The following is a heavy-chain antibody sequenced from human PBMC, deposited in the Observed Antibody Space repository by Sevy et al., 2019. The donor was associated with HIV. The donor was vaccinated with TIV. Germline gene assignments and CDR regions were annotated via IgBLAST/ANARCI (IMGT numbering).Heavy chain of an antibody. CDR3: ARVGIFEGSESHFRFIDY. J-gene: IGHJ4*02. CDR2: INQDGSKK. Sequence: GGSLRLSCAASGFTFSTYWMTWVRQAPGKGPEWLANINQDGSKKNYVDSMKGRFTISRDNAKNSLYVQMNSLRAEDTAVYYCARVGIFEGSESHFRFIDYWGQGILVTVSS. D-gene: IGHD3-10*01. V-gene: IGHV3-7*01. CDR1: GFTFSTYW.